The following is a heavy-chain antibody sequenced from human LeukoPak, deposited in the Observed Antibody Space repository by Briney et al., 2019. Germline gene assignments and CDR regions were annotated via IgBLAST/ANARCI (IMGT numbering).Heavy chain of an antibody. J-gene: IGHJ3*02. CDR2: MYYSGST. Sequence: SETLSLTCTVSGGSISTYYWSWIRQPPGKGLEWIGSMYYSGSTNYKPSIKSRVTISVDTSKNQFSLKLSSVTAADTAVYDCARHAYYYDRSGSYEAFDIWGQGTMVTVSS. D-gene: IGHD3-22*01. V-gene: IGHV4-59*08. CDR1: GGSISTYY. CDR3: ARHAYYYDRSGSYEAFDI.